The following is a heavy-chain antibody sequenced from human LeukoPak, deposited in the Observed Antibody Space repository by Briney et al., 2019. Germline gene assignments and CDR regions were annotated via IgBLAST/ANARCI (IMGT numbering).Heavy chain of an antibody. Sequence: GGSLRLSCAASTFSFRNFAMSWVRLAPGKGLKWVSGISDSGHRTDYADSVEGRFTISRDNSKNTLYLQMDSLRAEDTALYYCARKKWEPTSNDAFDIWGQGTMVTVSS. CDR3: ARKKWEPTSNDAFDI. D-gene: IGHD1-26*01. V-gene: IGHV3-23*01. CDR2: ISDSGHRT. CDR1: TFSFRNFA. J-gene: IGHJ3*02.